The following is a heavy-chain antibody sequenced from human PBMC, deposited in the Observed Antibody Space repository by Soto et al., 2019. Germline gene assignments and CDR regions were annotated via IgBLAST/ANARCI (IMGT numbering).Heavy chain of an antibody. CDR3: ARVLLRGYEVGAPTQIDY. CDR1: GGSISRSNW. D-gene: IGHD1-26*01. CDR2: IYHSGST. J-gene: IGHJ4*02. Sequence: SETRSLTCAVSGGSISRSNWWSWVRQPPGKGLEWIGEIYHSGSTNYNPSLKSRVTISVDKSKNQFSLKLSSVTAADTAVYYCARVLLRGYEVGAPTQIDYWGQGTLVTVSS. V-gene: IGHV4-4*02.